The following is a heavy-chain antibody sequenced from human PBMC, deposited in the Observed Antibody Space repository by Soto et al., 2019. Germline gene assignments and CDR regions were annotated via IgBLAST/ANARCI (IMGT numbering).Heavy chain of an antibody. V-gene: IGHV3-74*01. CDR3: ARDTSYALDV. J-gene: IGHJ6*02. CDR2: INSDGSAT. CDR1: GFTFSSRW. Sequence: EVQLVQSGGGLVQPGGSLRLSCAASGFTFSSRWMHWVRQAPGKGLVWVSHINSDGSATTYADSEKGRFTISRDNAKNTLYLQMNSLRAEDTAVYYCARDTSYALDVWGQVTPVTVSS.